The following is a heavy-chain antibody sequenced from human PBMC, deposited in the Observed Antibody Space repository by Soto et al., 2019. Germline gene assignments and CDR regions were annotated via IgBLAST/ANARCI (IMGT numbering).Heavy chain of an antibody. CDR2: IYYSGST. CDR1: GGSISSYY. Sequence: SETLSLTCTVSGGSISSYYWSWIRQPPGKGLEWIGYIYYSGSTNYNPSLKSRVTISVDTSKNQFSLKLSSVTAADTAVYYCARDRGAAAGTNYYYYGMDVWGQGTTVTVSS. D-gene: IGHD6-13*01. J-gene: IGHJ6*02. V-gene: IGHV4-59*01. CDR3: ARDRGAAAGTNYYYYGMDV.